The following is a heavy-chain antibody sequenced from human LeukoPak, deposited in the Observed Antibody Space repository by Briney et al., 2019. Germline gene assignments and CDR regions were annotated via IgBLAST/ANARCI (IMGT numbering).Heavy chain of an antibody. CDR2: ITSSGDGT. CDR3: AKDRPNYYGSNGHYYRRDGDY. J-gene: IGHJ4*02. D-gene: IGHD3-22*01. Sequence: GGSLRLSCAASGFTFSIYAMSWVRQAPGKGLQWVSSITSSGDGTYYADSVKGRFTVSRDNSENMLYLQMNSLRVEDTAVYFCAKDRPNYYGSNGHYYRRDGDYWGQGTLVTVSS. CDR1: GFTFSIYA. V-gene: IGHV3-23*01.